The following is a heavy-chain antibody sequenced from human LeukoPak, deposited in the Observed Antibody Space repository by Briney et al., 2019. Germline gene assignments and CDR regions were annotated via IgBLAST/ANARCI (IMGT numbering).Heavy chain of an antibody. CDR3: ARGRLAAAGVDY. CDR2: IYYSGST. J-gene: IGHJ4*02. CDR1: GGSISSGGYY. D-gene: IGHD6-13*01. Sequence: SQTLSLTCTVSGGSISSGGYYWSWIRQHPGKGLEWIGYIYYSGSTYYNPSLKSRVTISVDTSKNQFSLKLSSVTAADTAVYYCARGRLAAAGVDYWGQGTLVTVSS. V-gene: IGHV4-31*03.